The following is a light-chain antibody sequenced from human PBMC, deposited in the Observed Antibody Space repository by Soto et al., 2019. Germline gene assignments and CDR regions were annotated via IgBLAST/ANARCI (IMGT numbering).Light chain of an antibody. CDR3: QQYKNLPRLT. J-gene: IGKJ4*01. CDR2: GAF. CDR1: QSVTYN. V-gene: IGKV3-15*01. Sequence: EIVMTQSPATLSVSPGETATLSCRASQSVTYNLAWYQQKPGQGPRLLIYGAFTRATGIPARFSGSGSGTEFTLTISSLESEDLAVYYCQQYKNLPRLTLGGETKVDIK.